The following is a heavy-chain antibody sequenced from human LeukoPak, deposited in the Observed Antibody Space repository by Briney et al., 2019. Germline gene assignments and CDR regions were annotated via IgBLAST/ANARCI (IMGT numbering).Heavy chain of an antibody. D-gene: IGHD2-2*01. V-gene: IGHV3-23*01. Sequence: GGSLGLSCAASGFTFSSYAMSWVRQAPGKGLEWVSAISGSGGSTYYADSVKGRFTISRDNSKNTLYLQMNSLRAEDTAVYYCAKPPRYCSSTSCHTADYWGQGTLVTVSS. CDR2: ISGSGGST. J-gene: IGHJ4*02. CDR3: AKPPRYCSSTSCHTADY. CDR1: GFTFSSYA.